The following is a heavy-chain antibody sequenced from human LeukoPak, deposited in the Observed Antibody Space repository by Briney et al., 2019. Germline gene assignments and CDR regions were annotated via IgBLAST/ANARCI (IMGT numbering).Heavy chain of an antibody. J-gene: IGHJ4*02. D-gene: IGHD4-11*01. CDR3: ARRSAHDPLTTGGYFDY. CDR2: IYYSGST. CDR1: GGSISSSSYY. Sequence: SETLSLTCTVSGGSISSSSYYWGWIRQPPGKGLEGIGSIYYSGSTYYNPSLKSRVTISVDTSKTQFSLKLSSVTAADTAVYYCARRSAHDPLTTGGYFDYWGQGTLVTVSS. V-gene: IGHV4-39*01.